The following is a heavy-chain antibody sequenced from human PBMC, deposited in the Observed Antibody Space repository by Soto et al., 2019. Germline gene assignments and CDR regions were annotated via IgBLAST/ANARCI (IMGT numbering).Heavy chain of an antibody. V-gene: IGHV4-61*01. Sequence: SETLSLTCTVSGGSVSSGSYYWSWIRQPPGKGLEWIGYIYYSGSTNYNPSLKSRVTISVDTSKNQFSLKLSSVTAADTAVYYCARVDDYYDSSGYPVHVSDYWGQGTLVTVSS. CDR1: GGSVSSGSYY. J-gene: IGHJ4*02. CDR2: IYYSGST. D-gene: IGHD3-22*01. CDR3: ARVDDYYDSSGYPVHVSDY.